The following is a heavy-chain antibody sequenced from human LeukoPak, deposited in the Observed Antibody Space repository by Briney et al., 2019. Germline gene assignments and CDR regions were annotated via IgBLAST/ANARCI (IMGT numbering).Heavy chain of an antibody. J-gene: IGHJ4*02. CDR1: GFTFSSYA. Sequence: GGSLRLSCAASGFTFSSYAMSWVRQAPGKGLEWVSAISGSGGSTYYADSVKARFTISRDNSKNTLYLQMNSLRAEGTAVYYCAKDRYSNSIYYFDYWGQGTLVTVSS. V-gene: IGHV3-23*01. D-gene: IGHD4-11*01. CDR2: ISGSGGST. CDR3: AKDRYSNSIYYFDY.